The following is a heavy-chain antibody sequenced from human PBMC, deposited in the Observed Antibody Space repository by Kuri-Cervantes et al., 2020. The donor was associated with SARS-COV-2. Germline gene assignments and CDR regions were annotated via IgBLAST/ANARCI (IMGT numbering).Heavy chain of an antibody. Sequence: GESLKISCAASGFTFSSYWMHWVRQAPGKGLVWVSRINSDGSSTSYADSVKGRFTISRDNSKNTLYLQMNSLRAEDTAVYYCAKDLSYSSSPGYYYYYYGMDVWGQGTTVTVSS. CDR2: INSDGSST. D-gene: IGHD6-6*01. CDR1: GFTFSSYW. V-gene: IGHV3-74*01. CDR3: AKDLSYSSSPGYYYYYYGMDV. J-gene: IGHJ6*02.